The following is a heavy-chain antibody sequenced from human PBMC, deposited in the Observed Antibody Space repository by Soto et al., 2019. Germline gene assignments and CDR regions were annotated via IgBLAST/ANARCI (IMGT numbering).Heavy chain of an antibody. CDR2: VGSAGDT. V-gene: IGHV3-13*01. J-gene: IGHJ4*02. Sequence: EVQLVESGGGLVQPGGSLRLSCAASGFTFSSYYMHWVRQATGKGLEWVSAVGSAGDTYYPGSVKGRFTISRENATNSLYLQMNSLRAEDTAVYYFERVKSSGWYFFDYWGQGTLVTVSS. D-gene: IGHD6-19*01. CDR3: ERVKSSGWYFFDY. CDR1: GFTFSSYY.